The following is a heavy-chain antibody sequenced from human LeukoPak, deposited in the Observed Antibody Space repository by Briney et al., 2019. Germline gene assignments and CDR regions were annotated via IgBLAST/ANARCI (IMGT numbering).Heavy chain of an antibody. J-gene: IGHJ4*01. D-gene: IGHD6-19*01. CDR3: AKFYRGAVAADY. Sequence: GRSLRLSCAASGLTFSRYGMHWVRRAPGKGLEWVAVISYDGSNKYYADSVKGRFTISRDNSKSTLYLQMNSLRAEDTSVYYCAKFYRGAVAADYWGHGTLVTVSS. V-gene: IGHV3-30*18. CDR1: GLTFSRYG. CDR2: ISYDGSNK.